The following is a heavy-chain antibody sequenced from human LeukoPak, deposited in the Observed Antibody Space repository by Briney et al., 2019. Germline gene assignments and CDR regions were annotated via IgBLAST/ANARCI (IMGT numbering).Heavy chain of an antibody. CDR1: GGSFSGYY. CDR3: ARAHGYNSLLDY. V-gene: IGHV4-34*01. CDR2: INHSGST. Sequence: SETLSLTCAVYGGSFSGYYWSWIRQPPGKGLGWIGEINHSGSTNYNPSLKSRVTISVDTSKNQFSLKLCSVTAADTAVYYCARAHGYNSLLDYWGQGTLVTVSS. J-gene: IGHJ4*02. D-gene: IGHD5-24*01.